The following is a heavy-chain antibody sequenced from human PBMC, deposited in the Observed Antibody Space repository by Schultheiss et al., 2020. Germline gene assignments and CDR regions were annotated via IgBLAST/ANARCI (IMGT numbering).Heavy chain of an antibody. CDR1: GGTFSSYA. V-gene: IGHV1-69*06. D-gene: IGHD2-15*01. CDR3: AAYCTGGSCFSDLIDY. CDR2: IIPIFGTA. Sequence: SVKVSCKASGGTFSSYAISWVRQAPGQGLEWMGGIIPIFGTANYAQKFQDRVTMTEDTSTDTAYMELSSLRSEDTAVYFCAAYCTGGSCFSDLIDYWGQGTLVTVSS. J-gene: IGHJ4*02.